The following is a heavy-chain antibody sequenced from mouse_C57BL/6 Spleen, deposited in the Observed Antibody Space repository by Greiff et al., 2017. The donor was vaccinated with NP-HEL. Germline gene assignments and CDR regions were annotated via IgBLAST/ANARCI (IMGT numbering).Heavy chain of an antibody. D-gene: IGHD2-14*01. CDR2: INPSNGGT. J-gene: IGHJ1*03. CDR3: ARGYVNRYFYV. CDR1: GYTFTGYW. V-gene: IGHV1-53*01. Sequence: QVHLLQPGTGLVKPGASVKLSCKASGYTFTGYWMHWVKQRPGQGLEWIGNINPSNGGTNYNDKFKSKATLTVDKASSTAYMQLSSLTSKDTAVYYCARGYVNRYFYVWGTGTTVTVSS.